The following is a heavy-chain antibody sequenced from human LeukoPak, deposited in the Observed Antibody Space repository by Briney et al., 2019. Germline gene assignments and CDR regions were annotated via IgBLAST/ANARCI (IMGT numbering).Heavy chain of an antibody. V-gene: IGHV4-38-2*01. CDR2: TAHRGNT. J-gene: IGHJ4*02. Sequence: SETLSLTCDVSGYSIRGGYFWGWIRQPPGMGLEWIGSTAHRGNTYYNPSLKGRVSISTDGSKNQFSLSLTSVTAVDTATYYCTRVTRNSGWFFDYWGPGTLATVYS. CDR1: GYSIRGGYF. D-gene: IGHD6-19*01. CDR3: TRVTRNSGWFFDY.